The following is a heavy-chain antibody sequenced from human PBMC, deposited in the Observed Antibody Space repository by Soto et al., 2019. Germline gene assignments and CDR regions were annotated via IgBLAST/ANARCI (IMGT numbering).Heavy chain of an antibody. CDR1: GFSLSTSGMR. J-gene: IGHJ4*02. V-gene: IGHV2-70*04. CDR2: IDWDDDK. CDR3: ARTGPVWSGYFPFDY. Sequence: SVPTLVKPTQTLALTCTFSGFSLSTSGMRVSWIRQPPGKALEWLARIDWDDDKFYSTSLKTRLTISKDTSKNQVVLTMTNMDPVDTATYYCARTGPVWSGYFPFDYWGQGTLVTVSS. D-gene: IGHD3-3*01.